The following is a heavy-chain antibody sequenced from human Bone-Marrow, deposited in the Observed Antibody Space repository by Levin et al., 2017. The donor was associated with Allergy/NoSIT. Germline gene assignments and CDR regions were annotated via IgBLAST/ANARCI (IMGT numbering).Heavy chain of an antibody. V-gene: IGHV1-18*01. CDR3: ARFVDTAMEPPDY. D-gene: IGHD5-18*01. CDR2: ISAYNGNT. Sequence: GESLKISCKASGYTFTSYGISWVRQAPGQGLEWMGWISAYNGNTNYAQKLQGRVTMTTDTSTSTAYMELRSLRSDDTAVYYCARFVDTAMEPPDYWGQGTLVTVSS. J-gene: IGHJ4*02. CDR1: GYTFTSYG.